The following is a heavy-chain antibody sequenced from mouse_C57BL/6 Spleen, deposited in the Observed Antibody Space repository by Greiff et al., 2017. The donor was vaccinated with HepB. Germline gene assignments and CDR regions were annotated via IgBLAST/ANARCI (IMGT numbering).Heavy chain of an antibody. Sequence: EVQLVESGGGLVQPGGSLSLSCAASGFTFTDYYMSWVRQPPGKALEWLGFIRNKANGYTTEYSASVKGRFTISRDNSQSILYLQMNALRAEDSATYYCARYYGNYRYYAMDYWGQGTSVTVSS. V-gene: IGHV7-3*01. CDR3: ARYYGNYRYYAMDY. CDR2: IRNKANGYTT. J-gene: IGHJ4*01. D-gene: IGHD2-1*01. CDR1: GFTFTDYY.